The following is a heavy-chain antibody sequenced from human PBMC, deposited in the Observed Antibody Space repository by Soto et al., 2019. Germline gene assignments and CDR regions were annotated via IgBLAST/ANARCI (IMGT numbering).Heavy chain of an antibody. Sequence: SETLSLTCAVYGGSFSGYYWSWIRQPPGKGLEWIGEINHSGSTNYNPSLKSRVTISVDTSKNQFSLKLSSVTAADTAVYYCARGRSKFFGGIAAAGTLTGWGQGTLVTVSS. D-gene: IGHD6-13*01. J-gene: IGHJ4*02. V-gene: IGHV4-34*01. CDR3: ARGRSKFFGGIAAAGTLTG. CDR2: INHSGST. CDR1: GGSFSGYY.